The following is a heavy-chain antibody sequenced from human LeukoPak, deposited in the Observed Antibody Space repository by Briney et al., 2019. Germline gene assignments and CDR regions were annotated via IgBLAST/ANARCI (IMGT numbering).Heavy chain of an antibody. V-gene: IGHV3-21*01. Sequence: GGSLRLSCAAYGFTFSSYSMNWVRQAPGKGLEWVSSISSSSSYIYYADSVKGRFTISRDNAKNSLYLQMNSLRAEDTAVYYCARDPWGVVVPAAMEDYWGQGTLVTVSS. J-gene: IGHJ4*02. CDR1: GFTFSSYS. D-gene: IGHD2-2*01. CDR3: ARDPWGVVVPAAMEDY. CDR2: ISSSSSYI.